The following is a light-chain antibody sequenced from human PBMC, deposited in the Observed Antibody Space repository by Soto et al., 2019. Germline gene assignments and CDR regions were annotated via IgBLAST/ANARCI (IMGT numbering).Light chain of an antibody. J-gene: IGLJ6*01. CDR1: DNDIGTYNL. V-gene: IGLV2-23*02. Sequence: QSALTQPASVSGSPGQSITISCTGTDNDIGTYNLVSWYQQCPGTAPKVIIFDVSSRPSGVSSRFSGSKSGNTASLTISALQAEDEADYYCCSYGGSRPYVFGTGTQLTVL. CDR3: CSYGGSRPYV. CDR2: DVS.